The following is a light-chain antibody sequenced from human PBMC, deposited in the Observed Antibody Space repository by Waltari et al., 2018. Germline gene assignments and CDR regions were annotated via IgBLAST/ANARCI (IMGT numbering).Light chain of an antibody. CDR3: QQYYDVPYT. CDR2: WAY. CDR1: QSLFYDSNNRNY. J-gene: IGKJ2*01. V-gene: IGKV4-1*01. Sequence: IVMTQSPDSLAVSLGERATISCRSNQSLFYDSNNRNYLAWYQQKPGQPPRPLMYWAYMRQSGVPDRFTGSGSGTDFTLTVNGLQAEDVAIYYCQQYYDVPYTFGQGTRLEIK.